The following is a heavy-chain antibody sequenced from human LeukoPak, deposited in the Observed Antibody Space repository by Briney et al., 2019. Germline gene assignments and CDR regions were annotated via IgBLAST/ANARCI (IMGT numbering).Heavy chain of an antibody. CDR2: IYYSGST. CDR3: AREIPRWELLGGAFDI. D-gene: IGHD1-26*01. Sequence: SETLSLTCTVSGGSISSYYWSWIRQPPGKGPEWIGYIYYSGSTNYNPSLKSRVTISVDTSKNQFSLKLSSVTAADTAVYYCAREIPRWELLGGAFDIWGQGTMVTVSS. J-gene: IGHJ3*02. CDR1: GGSISSYY. V-gene: IGHV4-59*01.